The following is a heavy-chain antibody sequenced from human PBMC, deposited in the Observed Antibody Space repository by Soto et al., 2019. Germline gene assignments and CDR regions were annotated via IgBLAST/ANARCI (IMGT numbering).Heavy chain of an antibody. CDR2: IIPIFGTA. CDR3: AREQTYYYGSGGDSYGMDV. D-gene: IGHD3-10*01. J-gene: IGHJ6*02. Sequence: SVKVSCKASGGTFSSYAISWVRQAPGQGLEWMGGIIPIFGTASYAQKFQGRVTITADESTSTAYMELSSLRSEDTAVYYCAREQTYYYGSGGDSYGMDVWGQGTTVTVSS. CDR1: GGTFSSYA. V-gene: IGHV1-69*13.